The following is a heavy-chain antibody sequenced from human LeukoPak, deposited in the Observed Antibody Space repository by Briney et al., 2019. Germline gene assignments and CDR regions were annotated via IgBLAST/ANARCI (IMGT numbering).Heavy chain of an antibody. CDR3: TTDFMITFGGVIVPFDY. J-gene: IGHJ4*02. CDR2: IKSKTDGGTT. Sequence: PGGSLSLSCAASGFPLVNPWMTGSAKPPGRGRKGLAVIKSKTDGGTTDYAAPVKGRFTISRDDSKNTLYLQMNSLKTEDTAVYYCTTDFMITFGGVIVPFDYWGQGTLVTVSS. D-gene: IGHD3-16*02. CDR1: GFPLVNPW. V-gene: IGHV3-15*01.